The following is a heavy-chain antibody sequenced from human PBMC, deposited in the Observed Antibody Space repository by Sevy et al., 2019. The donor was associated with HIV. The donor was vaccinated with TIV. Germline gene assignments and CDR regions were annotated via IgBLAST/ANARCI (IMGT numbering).Heavy chain of an antibody. CDR3: TTHAGIAAAGRVFDY. CDR2: TRNKADGYTT. V-gene: IGHV3-72*01. D-gene: IGHD6-13*01. CDR1: GFTFSDHY. Sequence: GGSLRLSCAASGFTFSDHYMEWVRQAPGKGLEWIGRTRNKADGYTTEYAASVKGRFTISRDDSKNSLYLQMNSLKTEDTAVYYCTTHAGIAAAGRVFDYWGQRTLVTVSS. J-gene: IGHJ4*02.